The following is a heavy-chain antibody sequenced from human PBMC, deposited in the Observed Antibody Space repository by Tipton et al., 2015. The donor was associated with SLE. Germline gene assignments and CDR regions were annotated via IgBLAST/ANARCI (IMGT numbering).Heavy chain of an antibody. CDR1: GYTFTSYG. CDR2: ISAYNGNT. J-gene: IGHJ6*02. V-gene: IGHV1-18*01. Sequence: QSGAEVKKPGASVKVSCKASGYTFTSYGISWVRQAPGQGLEWMGWISAYNGNTNYAQKLQGRVTMTTDTSTSTAYMELRRLRTDDRAVYYCANGWQWPENYGIDVSGQGTTVTVSS. D-gene: IGHD6-19*01. CDR3: ANGWQWPENYGIDV.